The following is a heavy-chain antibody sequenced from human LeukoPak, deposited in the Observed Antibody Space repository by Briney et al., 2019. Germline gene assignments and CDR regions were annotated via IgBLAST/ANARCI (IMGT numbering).Heavy chain of an antibody. V-gene: IGHV3-23*01. Sequence: GGSLRLSCSASGFTFSSYVMTWVRQAPGQGLEWVSAISGSGDDTYYADSVKGRFTISRNNSKNTLYLQMNSLRAEDTAVYYCAKKEAMIRGVPYYYDFWGQGTLVTVSS. CDR2: ISGSGDDT. CDR3: AKKEAMIRGVPYYYDF. CDR1: GFTFSSYV. D-gene: IGHD3-10*01. J-gene: IGHJ4*02.